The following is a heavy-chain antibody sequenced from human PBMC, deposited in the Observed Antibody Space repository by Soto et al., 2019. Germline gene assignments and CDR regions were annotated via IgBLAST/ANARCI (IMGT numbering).Heavy chain of an antibody. CDR3: ARAYGSGSYYNGELDY. CDR2: IYPGDSDT. D-gene: IGHD3-10*01. V-gene: IGHV5-51*01. Sequence: ASVKVSCKASGYSFTSYWIGWVRQMPGKGLEWMGIIYPGDSDTRYSPSFQGQVTISADKSISTAYLQWSSLKASDTAMYYCARAYGSGSYYNGELDYWGQGTLVTVSS. CDR1: GYSFTSYW. J-gene: IGHJ4*02.